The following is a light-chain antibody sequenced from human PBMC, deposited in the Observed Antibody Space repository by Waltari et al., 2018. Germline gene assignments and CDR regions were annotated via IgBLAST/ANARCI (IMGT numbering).Light chain of an antibody. V-gene: IGLV1-44*01. J-gene: IGLJ3*02. CDR1: YPKLGSRP. CDR3: ATWDDSLNWV. Sequence: QSALTQPPSVSGTPGQRVTLSCSGSYPKLGSRPLPWYPQPPGTAPKLLIYGTDHRPSGVPDRFSGSKSGTSASLAISGLQSEDEADYYCATWDDSLNWVFGGGTKLTVL. CDR2: GTD.